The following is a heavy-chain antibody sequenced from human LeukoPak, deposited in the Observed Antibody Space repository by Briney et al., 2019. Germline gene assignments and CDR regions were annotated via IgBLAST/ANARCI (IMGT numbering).Heavy chain of an antibody. D-gene: IGHD6-13*01. V-gene: IGHV2-5*02. CDR1: GFSLSTSGVG. CDR3: AHILAAAGTGNWFDP. CDR2: IYWDDDK. J-gene: IGHJ5*02. Sequence: SGPTLVKPTQTLTLTCTFSGFSLSTSGVGVGWIRQPPGKALEWLALIYWDDDKRYSPSLKSRLTITKDTSKNQVVLTVTNMDPVDTATYHCAHILAAAGTGNWFDPWGQGTLVTVSS.